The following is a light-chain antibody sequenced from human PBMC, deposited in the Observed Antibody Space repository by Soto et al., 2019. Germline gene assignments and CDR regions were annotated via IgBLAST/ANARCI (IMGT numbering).Light chain of an antibody. Sequence: EIVLTQSPGTLSFSPGERATLSCRASQSVSSSYLAWYQQKPGQAPRLLIFAASSRASGISDRFSGSGSGTDFTLTISRLEPEDFALFYCQYHGSSPITFGQGTRLEIK. CDR3: QYHGSSPIT. J-gene: IGKJ5*01. V-gene: IGKV3-20*01. CDR2: AAS. CDR1: QSVSSSY.